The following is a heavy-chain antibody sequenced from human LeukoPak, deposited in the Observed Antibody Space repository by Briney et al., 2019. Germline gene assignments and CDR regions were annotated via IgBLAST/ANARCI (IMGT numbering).Heavy chain of an antibody. CDR2: FDPEDGET. V-gene: IGHV1-24*01. D-gene: IGHD1-26*01. Sequence: ASVKVSCKVSGYTLTELSMHWVRQAPGKGLEWMGGFDPEDGETIYAQNFQGRVTMTEDTSTDTAYMELSSLRSEDTAMYYCAGSTLVGANLRPSYHYMDVWGKGTTVTVSS. CDR3: AGSTLVGANLRPSYHYMDV. J-gene: IGHJ6*03. CDR1: GYTLTELS.